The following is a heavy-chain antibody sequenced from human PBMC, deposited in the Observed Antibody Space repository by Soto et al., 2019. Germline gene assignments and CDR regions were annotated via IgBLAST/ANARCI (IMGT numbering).Heavy chain of an antibody. V-gene: IGHV1-18*01. CDR1: GYTFTSYG. CDR2: ISAYNGNT. J-gene: IGHJ5*02. CDR3: ARGGPGYCSGGSCYFWWFDP. Sequence: ASVKVSCKASGYTFTSYGISWVRQAPGQGLEWMGWISAYNGNTNYAQKLQGRVTMTTDTSTSTAYMGLRSLRSDDTAVYYCARGGPGYCSGGSCYFWWFDPWGQGTLVTVSS. D-gene: IGHD2-15*01.